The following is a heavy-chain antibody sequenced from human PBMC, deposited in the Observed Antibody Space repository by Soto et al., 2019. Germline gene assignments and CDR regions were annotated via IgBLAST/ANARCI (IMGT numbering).Heavy chain of an antibody. J-gene: IGHJ5*02. Sequence: QLQLQESGPGXVKLSETLSLTCTVSGGSISSYYWSWIRQPPGKGLEWIGYIYYSGSTNYNPSLKSRVTISVDTSKNQFSLKLSSVTAADTAVYYCARERYSSGWHDWWFDPWGQGTLVTVSS. CDR1: GGSISSYY. D-gene: IGHD6-19*01. V-gene: IGHV4-59*01. CDR3: ARERYSSGWHDWWFDP. CDR2: IYYSGST.